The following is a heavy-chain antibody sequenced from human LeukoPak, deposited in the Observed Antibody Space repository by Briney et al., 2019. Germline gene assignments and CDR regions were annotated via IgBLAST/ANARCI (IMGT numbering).Heavy chain of an antibody. CDR2: INWNGGST. Sequence: GVSLRLSCAASGYTFDDYCMSWVRQAPGKGLEWVSGINWNGGSTGYADSVKGRFTISRDNAKNSLYLQMNSLRAEDTALYYCARDFLTLVDDPFDIWGQGTMVTVSS. V-gene: IGHV3-20*04. CDR3: ARDFLTLVDDPFDI. D-gene: IGHD2-15*01. J-gene: IGHJ3*02. CDR1: GYTFDDYC.